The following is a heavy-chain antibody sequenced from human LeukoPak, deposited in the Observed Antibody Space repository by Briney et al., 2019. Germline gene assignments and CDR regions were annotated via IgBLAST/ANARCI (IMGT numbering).Heavy chain of an antibody. CDR3: AKYTSGTSYRGLDQ. V-gene: IGHV3-23*01. CDR1: GLTVSSYA. D-gene: IGHD3-10*01. Sequence: PGGSLRLSCGASGLTVSSYAMSWVRQAPREGLEWVSTIIGSAANTYYADSVKGRFTISRDDSKNTVYLQMNSLRAEDTAVYSCAKYTSGTSYRGLDQWGHGTLVTVSS. J-gene: IGHJ4*01. CDR2: IIGSAANT.